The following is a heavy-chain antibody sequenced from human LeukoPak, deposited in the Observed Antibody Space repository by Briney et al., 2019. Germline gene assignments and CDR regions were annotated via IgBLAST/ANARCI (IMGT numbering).Heavy chain of an antibody. D-gene: IGHD2-8*01. CDR2: IYPGDSDT. CDR3: AIGGAALISAFDI. Sequence: GESLKISCKGSGYSFSTYWIGWVRQMPGKGLEWMGIIYPGDSDTRYSPSFQGQVTISADKSITTAYLQWSSLKASDTAMYYCAIGGAALISAFDIWGQGTMVTVSS. CDR1: GYSFSTYW. V-gene: IGHV5-51*01. J-gene: IGHJ3*02.